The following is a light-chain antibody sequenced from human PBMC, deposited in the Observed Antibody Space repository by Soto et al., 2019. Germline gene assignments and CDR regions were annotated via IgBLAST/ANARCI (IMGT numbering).Light chain of an antibody. CDR1: QAINRW. CDR2: TTS. J-gene: IGKJ5*01. CDR3: QQANTFPIT. V-gene: IGKV1-12*01. Sequence: DIQMTQSPSFMSASVGDRVTVTCRASQAINRWLAWYQQKPGKAPKLLIYTTSTLASGVPSRFSGSGSGTDVTLTISSLQPEDFATYYCQQANTFPITFGQGTRLEIK.